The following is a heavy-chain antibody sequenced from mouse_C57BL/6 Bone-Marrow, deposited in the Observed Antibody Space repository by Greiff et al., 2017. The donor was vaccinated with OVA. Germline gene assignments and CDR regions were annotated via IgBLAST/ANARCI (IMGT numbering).Heavy chain of an antibody. Sequence: EVKLVESGGGLVQPGGSLKLSCAASGFTFSDYYMYWVRQTPEKRLEWVAYISNGGGSTYYPDTVKGRFTISRDNAKNTLYLQMSRLKSEDTAMYYCARHTTVAGYYAMDYWGQGTSVTVSS. CDR3: ARHTTVAGYYAMDY. CDR2: ISNGGGST. V-gene: IGHV5-12*01. D-gene: IGHD1-1*01. CDR1: GFTFSDYY. J-gene: IGHJ4*01.